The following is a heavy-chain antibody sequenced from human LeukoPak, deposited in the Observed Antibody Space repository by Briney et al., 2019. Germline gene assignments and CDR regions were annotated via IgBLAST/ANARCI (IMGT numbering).Heavy chain of an antibody. CDR1: EFTFSTYS. D-gene: IGHD4/OR15-4a*01. CDR3: ARDDYGGLDY. Sequence: GGSLRLSCAASEFTFSTYSMDWVRQAPGKGLEWVSSISSSSSYIYYVDSVKGRFTISRDNAKNSLYLQMNSLRAEDTAVYYCARDDYGGLDYWGQGTLVTVSS. J-gene: IGHJ4*02. V-gene: IGHV3-21*01. CDR2: ISSSSSYI.